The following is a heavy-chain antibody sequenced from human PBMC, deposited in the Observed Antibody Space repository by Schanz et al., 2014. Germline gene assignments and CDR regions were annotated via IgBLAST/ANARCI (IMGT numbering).Heavy chain of an antibody. Sequence: EVQLVESGGDLVQPGGSLRLSCAASTSIFNHAWMSWVRQAPGKGLEWVSVIGVDGTTTYYADSVKGRFTISRDNFKGALYLQMNSLRAEDTAVYYCAKDAENTAMITDYFDYWGQGTLVTVSS. CDR1: TSIFNHAW. V-gene: IGHV3-23*04. CDR3: AKDAENTAMITDYFDY. J-gene: IGHJ4*02. D-gene: IGHD5-18*01. CDR2: IGVDGTTT.